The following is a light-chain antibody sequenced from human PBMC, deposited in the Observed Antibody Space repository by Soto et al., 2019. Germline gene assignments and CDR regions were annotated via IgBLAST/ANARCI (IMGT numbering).Light chain of an antibody. Sequence: SYELTQPPSVSVAPEKTARITCGGNKFGSKRVHWYRQKPGQAPVLVIYYVSDRPSGIPERFSGSNSGNTATLTISRVEAGDEADYYCQVWDITTDHDVFGTGTKLTVL. CDR2: YVS. J-gene: IGLJ1*01. V-gene: IGLV3-21*04. CDR1: KFGSKR. CDR3: QVWDITTDHDV.